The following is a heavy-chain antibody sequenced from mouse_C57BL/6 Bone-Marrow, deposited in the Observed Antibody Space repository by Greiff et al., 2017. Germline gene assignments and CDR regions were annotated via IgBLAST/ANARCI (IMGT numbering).Heavy chain of an antibody. D-gene: IGHD1-1*01. CDR1: GFTFSSYA. CDR3: AREEITTVVANDAMDY. J-gene: IGHJ4*01. Sequence: DVKLVESGGGLVKPGGSLKLSCAASGFTFSSYAMSWVRQTPEKRLEWVATISDGGSYTYYPDNVKGRFTISRDNAKNNLYLQMSHLKSEDTAMYYCAREEITTVVANDAMDYWGQGTSVTVSS. V-gene: IGHV5-4*01. CDR2: ISDGGSYT.